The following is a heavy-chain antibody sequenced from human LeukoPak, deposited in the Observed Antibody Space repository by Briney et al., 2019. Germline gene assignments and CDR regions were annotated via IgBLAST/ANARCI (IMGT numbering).Heavy chain of an antibody. D-gene: IGHD3-3*01. CDR3: ARTHSDFWSGYPLRFDP. CDR1: GHSINSGYY. V-gene: IGHV4-38-2*01. Sequence: KPPETLSLTCAVTGHSINSGYYWGWIRQPPGRGLEWIGSISHSGSIFYNPSLKSRVTISVDTSKNQFSLKLSSVTAADTAVYYCARTHSDFWSGYPLRFDPWGQGTLVTVSS. J-gene: IGHJ5*02. CDR2: ISHSGSI.